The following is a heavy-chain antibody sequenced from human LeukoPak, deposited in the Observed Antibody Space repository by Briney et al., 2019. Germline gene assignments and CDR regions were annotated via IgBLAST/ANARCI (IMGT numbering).Heavy chain of an antibody. D-gene: IGHD2-15*01. J-gene: IGHJ5*02. CDR3: ARDRCSGGSCNNWFDR. Sequence: SETLSLTCTVSGGSISSYYWSWIRQPPGKGLEGIGDIYYSGSTNYNPSLKSRATISVDTSKYQFSLKLSSVTAADTAVYYCARDRCSGGSCNNWFDRWGQGTLVTVSS. V-gene: IGHV4-59*01. CDR1: GGSISSYY. CDR2: IYYSGST.